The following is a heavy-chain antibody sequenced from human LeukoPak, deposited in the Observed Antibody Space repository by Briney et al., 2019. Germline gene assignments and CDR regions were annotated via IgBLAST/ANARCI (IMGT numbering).Heavy chain of an antibody. V-gene: IGHV3-74*01. D-gene: IGHD4-17*01. CDR3: ARDQHGDYPGGYGMDV. CDR2: INSDGSST. J-gene: IGHJ6*02. Sequence: GGSLRLSCAASGFTFSSYWMHWVRQAPGKGLVWVSRINSDGSSTSYADSVKGRFTISRDNAKNSLYLQMNSLRAEDTAVYYCARDQHGDYPGGYGMDVWGQGTTVTVSS. CDR1: GFTFSSYW.